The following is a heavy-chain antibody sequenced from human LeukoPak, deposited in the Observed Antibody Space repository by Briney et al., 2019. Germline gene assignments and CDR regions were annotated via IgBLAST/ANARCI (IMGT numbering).Heavy chain of an antibody. D-gene: IGHD1-26*01. CDR2: FDPEDGET. Sequence: ASVKVSCKVSGYTLTELSMHWVRQAPGKGLEWMGGFDPEDGETIYAQKFQGRVTMTEDTSTDTAYMELSSLRSEDTPVYYCAXXXXWEQYFISQNAFDIWGQGTMVTVSS. CDR1: GYTLTELS. V-gene: IGHV1-24*01. J-gene: IGHJ3*02. CDR3: AXXXXWEQYFISQNAFDI.